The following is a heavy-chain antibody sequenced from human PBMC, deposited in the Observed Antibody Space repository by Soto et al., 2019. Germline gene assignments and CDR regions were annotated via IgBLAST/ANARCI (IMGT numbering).Heavy chain of an antibody. Sequence: SETLSLTCAVSGYSISSGYYWGWIRQPPGKGLEWIGSIYHSGSTYYNPSLKSRVTISVDTSKNQFSLKLSSVTAADTAVYYCARDRRDEYRDWFDPWGQGTLVTVSS. J-gene: IGHJ5*02. CDR1: GYSISSGYY. CDR2: IYHSGST. D-gene: IGHD4-4*01. CDR3: ARDRRDEYRDWFDP. V-gene: IGHV4-38-2*02.